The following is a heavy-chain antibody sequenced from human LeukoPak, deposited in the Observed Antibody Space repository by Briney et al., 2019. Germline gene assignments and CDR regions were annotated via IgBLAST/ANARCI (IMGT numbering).Heavy chain of an antibody. D-gene: IGHD1-26*01. CDR2: IYYSGST. J-gene: IGHJ5*02. CDR1: GGSISSSSYY. V-gene: IGHV4-39*01. Sequence: SETLSLTCTVSGGSISSSSYYWGWIRQPPGKGLEWIGSIYYSGSTYYNPSLKSRVTISVDTSKNQFSLKLSSVTAADTAVYYCARSDPLVDWFDPWGQGTLVTVSS. CDR3: ARSDPLVDWFDP.